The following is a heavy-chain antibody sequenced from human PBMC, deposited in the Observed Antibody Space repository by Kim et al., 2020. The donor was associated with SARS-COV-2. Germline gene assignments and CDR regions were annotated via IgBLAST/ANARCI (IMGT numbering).Heavy chain of an antibody. J-gene: IGHJ4*02. CDR3: ARGGSGSPGYFDY. CDR1: GFTFSSYG. V-gene: IGHV3-33*01. CDR2: IWYDGSNK. Sequence: GSLRLSCAASGFTFSSYGMHWVRQAPGKGLEWVAVIWYDGSNKYYADSVKGRFTISRDNSKNTLYLQMNSLRAEDTAVYYCARGGSGSPGYFDYWGQGTLVTVSS. D-gene: IGHD1-26*01.